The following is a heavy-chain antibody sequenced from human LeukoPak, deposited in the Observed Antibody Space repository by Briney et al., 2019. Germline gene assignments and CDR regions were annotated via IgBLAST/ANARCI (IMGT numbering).Heavy chain of an antibody. J-gene: IGHJ4*02. CDR1: GGSISSYY. D-gene: IGHD5-18*01. CDR3: ARVSGYSYGSDY. CDR2: ICYSGST. V-gene: IGHV4-59*01. Sequence: SETLSLTCTVSGGSISSYYWSWIRQPPGKGLEWIGYICYSGSTNYNPSLKSRVTISVDTSKNQFSLKLSSVTAADTAVYYCARVSGYSYGSDYWGQGTLVTVSS.